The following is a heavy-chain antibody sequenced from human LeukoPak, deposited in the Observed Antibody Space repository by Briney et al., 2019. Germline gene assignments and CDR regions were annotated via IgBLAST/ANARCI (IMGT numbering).Heavy chain of an antibody. CDR2: INPSGGGT. CDR1: GYTFSGYY. CDR3: AREKEVVVVTGNYFDY. D-gene: IGHD2-21*02. Sequence: ASVKVSCKASGYTFSGYYIHWVRQAPGQGLEWMGIINPSGGGTTYAQKFQGRVTMTGDTSTSTVYMELSSLTSEDTAVYYCAREKEVVVVTGNYFDYWGQGSLVTVSS. V-gene: IGHV1-46*01. J-gene: IGHJ4*02.